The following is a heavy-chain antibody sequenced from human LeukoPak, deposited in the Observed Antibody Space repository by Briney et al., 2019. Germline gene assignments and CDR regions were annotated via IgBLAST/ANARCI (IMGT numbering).Heavy chain of an antibody. Sequence: SETLSLTCDVSGASLSDYCWTWIRQTPGKGLEWIGHMNHLLTTNYNPSLESRVTISLDTSKNQFSLKLSSVTAADTAVYYCARDRYDSSGYYSDYWGQGTLVTVSS. J-gene: IGHJ4*02. CDR3: ARDRYDSSGYYSDY. V-gene: IGHV4-34*01. CDR1: GASLSDYC. D-gene: IGHD3-22*01. CDR2: MNHLLTT.